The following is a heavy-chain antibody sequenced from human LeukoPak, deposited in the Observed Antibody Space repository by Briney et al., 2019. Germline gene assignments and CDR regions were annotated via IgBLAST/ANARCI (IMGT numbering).Heavy chain of an antibody. Sequence: GSSVKVSCKASGGTFSSYAISWVRQAPGQGLEWMGRIIPIFGIANYAQKFQGRVTITADKSTSTAYMELSSLRSEDTAVYYCARDYRLHYYYGMDVWGQGTTVTVSS. V-gene: IGHV1-69*04. D-gene: IGHD3-16*02. CDR2: IIPIFGIA. CDR3: ARDYRLHYYYGMDV. CDR1: GGTFSSYA. J-gene: IGHJ6*02.